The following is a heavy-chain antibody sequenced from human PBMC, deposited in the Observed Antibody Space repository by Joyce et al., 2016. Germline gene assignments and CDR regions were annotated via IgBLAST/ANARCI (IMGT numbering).Heavy chain of an antibody. Sequence: EVQLVESGGGLVKPGGSLRLSCAASGFTFSSYSLNWVRQAPGQGLEWFSSISTCSSYIYYADSVKGRFTISRDNDKNSLYLQMNSLRAEDTAVYYCAREGGYCSGGSCRYFDYWGQGTLVTVSS. CDR2: ISTCSSYI. J-gene: IGHJ4*02. CDR3: AREGGYCSGGSCRYFDY. D-gene: IGHD2-15*01. CDR1: GFTFSSYS. V-gene: IGHV3-21*01.